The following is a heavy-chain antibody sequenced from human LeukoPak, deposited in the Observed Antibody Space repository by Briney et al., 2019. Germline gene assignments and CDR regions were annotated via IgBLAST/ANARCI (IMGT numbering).Heavy chain of an antibody. CDR3: ARGYYYDTNAFDI. D-gene: IGHD3-22*01. V-gene: IGHV1-69*04. J-gene: IGHJ3*02. CDR2: IIPILGIA. CDR1: GGTFSSYA. Sequence: GASVKVSCKASGGTFSSYAISWVRQAPGQGLEWMGRIIPILGIANYAQKFQGRVTITADKSTSTAYMELSSLRSEDTAVYYCARGYYYDTNAFDIWGQGTMVTVSS.